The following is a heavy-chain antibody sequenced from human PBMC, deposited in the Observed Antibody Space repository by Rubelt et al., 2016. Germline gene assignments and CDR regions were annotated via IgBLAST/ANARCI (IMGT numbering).Heavy chain of an antibody. Sequence: GLEWVSYISGGSSTIHYADSVKGRFTISRDNAKNSLYLQMNSLRAEDTAVYHCARVVVTAILDAFDIWGQGTMVTVSS. CDR2: ISGGSSTI. J-gene: IGHJ3*02. V-gene: IGHV3-48*04. CDR3: ARVVVTAILDAFDI. D-gene: IGHD2-21*02.